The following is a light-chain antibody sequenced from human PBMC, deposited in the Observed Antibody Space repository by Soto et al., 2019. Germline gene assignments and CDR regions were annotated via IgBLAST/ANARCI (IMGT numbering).Light chain of an antibody. Sequence: QSALTQPASVSGSDGQSITISCTGTSSDVGGYNYVSWYQQRPGKAPKLMIFEVSNRPSGVSNRFSGSKSDNTASLTISGLQGDDEADYYCSSYTSNSPFFVFGTGTKLTVL. CDR2: EVS. CDR1: SSDVGGYNY. V-gene: IGLV2-14*01. CDR3: SSYTSNSPFFV. J-gene: IGLJ1*01.